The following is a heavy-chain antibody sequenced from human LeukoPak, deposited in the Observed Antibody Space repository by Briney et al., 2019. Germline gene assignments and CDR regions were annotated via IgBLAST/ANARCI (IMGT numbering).Heavy chain of an antibody. D-gene: IGHD5-24*01. Sequence: QPGGSLRLSCAASGFTFSSYGIHWVRQAPGKGLDWVAVISYDGSTTYYADSVKGRFTISRDNSKNTVYLQMHSLRAEDTAVYYCAKDGDGYNYAPFLWGQGTLVTVSP. J-gene: IGHJ4*02. V-gene: IGHV3-30*18. CDR2: ISYDGSTT. CDR3: AKDGDGYNYAPFL. CDR1: GFTFSSYG.